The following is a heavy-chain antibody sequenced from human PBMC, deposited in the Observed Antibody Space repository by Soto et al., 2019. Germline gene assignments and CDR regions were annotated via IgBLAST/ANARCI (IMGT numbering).Heavy chain of an antibody. CDR3: ASAGLGYCSGGSCYYFDY. CDR1: GGTFSSYA. V-gene: IGHV1-69*06. J-gene: IGHJ4*02. Sequence: QVQLVQSGAEVKKPGSSVKVSCKASGGTFSSYAISWVRQAPGQGLEWMGGIIPIFGTANYAQKFQGRVTITADKSTSTAYMELSSLRSEDTAVYYCASAGLGYCSGGSCYYFDYWGQGTLVTVSS. CDR2: IIPIFGTA. D-gene: IGHD2-15*01.